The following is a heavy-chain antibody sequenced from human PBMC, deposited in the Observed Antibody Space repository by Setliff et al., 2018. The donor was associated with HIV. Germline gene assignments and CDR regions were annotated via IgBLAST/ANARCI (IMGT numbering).Heavy chain of an antibody. D-gene: IGHD3-10*01. CDR1: GDSISRGAYY. Sequence: SETLSLTCTVSGDSISRGAYYWSWIRQPAEKGLEWIGRVHANGDTSYNPSLRSRVIISLDTAKNQFSLTLVSVTAADTAVYYCARSSYYGSGSYTDYWGQGTLVTVSS. J-gene: IGHJ4*02. CDR2: VHANGDT. V-gene: IGHV4-61*02. CDR3: ARSSYYGSGSYTDY.